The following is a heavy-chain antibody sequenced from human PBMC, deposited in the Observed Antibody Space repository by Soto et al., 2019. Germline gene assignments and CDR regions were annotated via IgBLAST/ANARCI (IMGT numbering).Heavy chain of an antibody. CDR2: IWYDGSNK. CDR1: GFTFSSYG. J-gene: IGHJ4*02. CDR3: ARQNTPVATIGVFYFDY. Sequence: QVQLVESGGGVVQPGRSLRLSCAASGFTFSSYGMHWVRQAPGKGLEWVAVIWYDGSNKYYADSVKGRFTISRDNSKNTLYLQMNSLRAEDTAVYHCARQNTPVATIGVFYFDYWGQGTLVTVSS. D-gene: IGHD5-12*01. V-gene: IGHV3-33*01.